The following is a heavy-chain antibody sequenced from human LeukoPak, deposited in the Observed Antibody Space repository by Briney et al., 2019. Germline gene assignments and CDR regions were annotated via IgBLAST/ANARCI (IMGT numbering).Heavy chain of an antibody. D-gene: IGHD2-15*01. V-gene: IGHV3-48*03. Sequence: PGGSLRLSCAASGFTFSSYEMNWVRQAPGKGLEWVSYISGSGSTIYYADSVKGRFTISRDNSKNTLYLQMNSLRAEDTAVYYCAACSGGSCYNWFDPWGQGTLVTVSS. CDR2: ISGSGSTI. CDR1: GFTFSSYE. J-gene: IGHJ5*02. CDR3: AACSGGSCYNWFDP.